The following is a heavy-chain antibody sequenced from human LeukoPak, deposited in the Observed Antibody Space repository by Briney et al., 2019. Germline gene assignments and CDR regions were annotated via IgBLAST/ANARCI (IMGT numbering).Heavy chain of an antibody. J-gene: IGHJ6*03. V-gene: IGHV1-69*05. CDR1: GGTFSSYA. D-gene: IGHD3-10*01. CDR3: ARDRNGIGPAGIMVRAGYYMDV. Sequence: SVKVSCKASGGTFSSYAISWVRQAPGQGLEWMGGIIPIFGTANYAQKFQGRVTITTDESTSAAYMELSSLRSEDTAVYYCARDRNGIGPAGIMVRAGYYMDVWGKGTTVTVSS. CDR2: IIPIFGTA.